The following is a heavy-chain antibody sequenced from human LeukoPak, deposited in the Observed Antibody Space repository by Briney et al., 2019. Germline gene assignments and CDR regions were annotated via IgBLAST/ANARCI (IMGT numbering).Heavy chain of an antibody. J-gene: IGHJ4*02. CDR1: GGSISGTNW. CDR3: AREIEMARQFDY. CDR2: ISLAGQT. Sequence: SETLSLTCGVSGGSISGTNWWSWVRQPPGQGLEWIGEISLAGQTNYNPSLNGRVTMSLDKSSNQLSLHLTSVTAADTAVYYCAREIEMARQFDYWGQGTLVTVSS. D-gene: IGHD5-24*01. V-gene: IGHV4/OR15-8*02.